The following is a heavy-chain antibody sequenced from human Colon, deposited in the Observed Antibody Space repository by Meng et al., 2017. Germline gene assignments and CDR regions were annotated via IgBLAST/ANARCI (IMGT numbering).Heavy chain of an antibody. J-gene: IGHJ5*02. D-gene: IGHD6-19*01. CDR3: VRSSGWVRTGFDP. CDR1: GGSFSGYY. V-gene: IGHV4-34*01. CDR2: INHSGST. Sequence: QVQLQQWGAGLLKPSETLSLTCAVYGGSFSGYYWSWIRQPPGKGLEWIGEINHSGSTNYNPSLKSRVTISVDTSKNQFSLMLTSVTAADTAVYYCVRSSGWVRTGFDPWGQGTLVTVSS.